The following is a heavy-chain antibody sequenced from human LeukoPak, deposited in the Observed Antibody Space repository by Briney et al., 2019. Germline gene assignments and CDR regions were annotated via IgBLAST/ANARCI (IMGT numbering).Heavy chain of an antibody. V-gene: IGHV1-2*02. CDR3: ARDLCGGDCYNIDP. Sequence: ALVKVSCKASGYTFTGYYMHWVRQAPGQGLEWVGWINPNSGGTNYAQKFQGRVTMTRDTSISTAYMELSRLRSDDTAVYYCARDLCGGDCYNIDPWGQGTLVTVSS. J-gene: IGHJ5*02. CDR2: INPNSGGT. CDR1: GYTFTGYY. D-gene: IGHD2-21*01.